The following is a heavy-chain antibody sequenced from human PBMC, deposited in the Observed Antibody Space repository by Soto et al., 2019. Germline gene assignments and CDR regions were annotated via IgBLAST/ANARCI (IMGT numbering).Heavy chain of an antibody. CDR1: GGSISSRTYY. CDR3: ARPPGNYYGWVAP. V-gene: IGHV4-39*01. J-gene: IGHJ5*02. CDR2: IYYSGST. Sequence: QLQLQESGPGLVKPSETLSLTCTVSGGSISSRTYYWGWIRQPPGKGLEWIGSIYYSGSTYYNPSLKSRVTISVDTSKNQFSLKLTSVTAADTAVYYCARPPGNYYGWVAPWGQGTLVTVSS. D-gene: IGHD1-26*01.